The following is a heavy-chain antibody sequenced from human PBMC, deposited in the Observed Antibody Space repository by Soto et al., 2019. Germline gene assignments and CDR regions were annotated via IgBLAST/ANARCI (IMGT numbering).Heavy chain of an antibody. CDR2: IYYSGST. Sequence: QVQLQESGPGLVKPSETLSLTCTVSGGSVSSGSYYWSWIRQPPGKGLEWIGYIYYSGSTNYNPSLKSRVTMSVDPSKNQCSLKLSSVTAADTAVYYCARLATVTTNWYFDLWGRGTLVTVSS. D-gene: IGHD4-17*01. J-gene: IGHJ2*01. V-gene: IGHV4-61*01. CDR1: GGSVSSGSYY. CDR3: ARLATVTTNWYFDL.